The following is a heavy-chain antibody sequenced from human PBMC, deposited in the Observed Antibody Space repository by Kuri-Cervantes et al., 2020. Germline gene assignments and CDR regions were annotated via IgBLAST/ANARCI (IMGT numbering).Heavy chain of an antibody. CDR3: TTDRSYRGAVAGHDH. CDR1: GFSFNSYS. V-gene: IGHV3-48*02. D-gene: IGHD6-19*01. CDR2: ISRDSGAT. J-gene: IGHJ4*02. Sequence: GGSLRLSCAASGFSFNSYSMNWVRQAPGKGLEFVSYISRDSGATYYGDSVKGRFTISRDNAKNSLYLQMNSLSDEDTAVYYCTTDRSYRGAVAGHDHWGQGTLVTVSS.